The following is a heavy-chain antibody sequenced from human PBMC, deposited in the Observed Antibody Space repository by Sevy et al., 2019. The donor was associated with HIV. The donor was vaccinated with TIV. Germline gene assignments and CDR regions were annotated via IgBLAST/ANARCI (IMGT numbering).Heavy chain of an antibody. V-gene: IGHV3-11*01. CDR1: GFTLSDYY. Sequence: GGSLRLSCAASGFTLSDYYMSWIRQAPGKGLEWVSYISGSDNTKYYADSVKGRFTISRDNAKNSLYLQMNSLRAEDTAVYYCARDHVKDGDLGDYHYFAMDVRGQGTTVTVSS. D-gene: IGHD4-17*01. CDR3: ARDHVKDGDLGDYHYFAMDV. J-gene: IGHJ6*02. CDR2: ISGSDNTK.